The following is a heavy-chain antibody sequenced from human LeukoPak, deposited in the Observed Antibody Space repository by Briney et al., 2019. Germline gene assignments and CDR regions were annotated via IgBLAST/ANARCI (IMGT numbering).Heavy chain of an antibody. CDR2: IYYSGST. CDR3: ARDAQGTIVPFDL. Sequence: SETLSLTCTVSGGSISSSSYYWGWIRQPPGKGLEWIGSIYYSGSTYYNPSLKSRVTISVDTSKNQFSLKLSSVTAADTAVYYCARDAQGTIVPFDLWGRGTLVTVSS. D-gene: IGHD3-16*02. J-gene: IGHJ2*01. V-gene: IGHV4-39*07. CDR1: GGSISSSSYY.